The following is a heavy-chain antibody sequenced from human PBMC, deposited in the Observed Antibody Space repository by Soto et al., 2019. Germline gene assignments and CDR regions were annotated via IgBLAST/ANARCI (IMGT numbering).Heavy chain of an antibody. CDR1: GGPISSGDYY. CDR3: ARGGYSGYDWRAFDI. D-gene: IGHD5-12*01. V-gene: IGHV4-30-4*01. J-gene: IGHJ3*02. Sequence: PSETLSLTCTVSGGPISSGDYYWSWIRQPPGKGLEWIGYIYYSGSTYYNPSLKSRVTISVDTSKNQFSLKLSSVTAADTAVYYCARGGYSGYDWRAFDIWGQGTMVTVSS. CDR2: IYYSGST.